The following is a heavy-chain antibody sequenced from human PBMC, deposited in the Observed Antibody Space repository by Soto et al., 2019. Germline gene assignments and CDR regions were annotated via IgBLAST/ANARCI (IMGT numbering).Heavy chain of an antibody. D-gene: IGHD5-18*01. J-gene: IGHJ4*02. CDR2: IWYDGSNK. Sequence: QVQLVESGGGVVQPGKSLRLSCTASGFTFSTYGMHWVRQAPGKGLEWGAVIWYDGSNKYHGDSLKGRFTISRDNSKNTLYLQMNNLRAEDTAVYYCGRDGALGDTAVVDSWGQGTLVTVSS. V-gene: IGHV3-33*01. CDR3: GRDGALGDTAVVDS. CDR1: GFTFSTYG.